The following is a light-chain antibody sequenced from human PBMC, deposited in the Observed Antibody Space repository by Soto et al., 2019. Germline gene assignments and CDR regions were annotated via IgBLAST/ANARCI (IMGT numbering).Light chain of an antibody. CDR1: QSVRNN. CDR2: GAS. V-gene: IGKV3-15*01. Sequence: IVMTQSPATLSVSPGERVTLSCRASQSVRNNLVWYQQRPGQAPRLLIYGASSRATGIPARFRGSGSGTEFTLTISSLQSEDFAVYYCQQYNNWPPKITFGQGTRLEIK. J-gene: IGKJ5*01. CDR3: QQYNNWPPKIT.